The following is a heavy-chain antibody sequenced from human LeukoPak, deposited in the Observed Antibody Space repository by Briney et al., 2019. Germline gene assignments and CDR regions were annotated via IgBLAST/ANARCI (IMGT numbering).Heavy chain of an antibody. V-gene: IGHV4-4*07. CDR1: SGFFSTFY. D-gene: IGHD3-16*01. CDR3: ARGLGGASYYMDV. Sequence: SETLSLTCSVSSGFFSTFYLTWVRQSAWKGLEWIGRVDTSGSTHYNPSLKGRATMSLDTSKNQFSLRQTSVTVADTAVYYCARGLGGASYYMDVWGRGTTVTVSS. J-gene: IGHJ6*03. CDR2: VDTSGST.